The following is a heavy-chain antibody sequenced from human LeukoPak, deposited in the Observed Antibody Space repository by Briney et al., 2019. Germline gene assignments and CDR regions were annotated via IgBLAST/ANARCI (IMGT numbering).Heavy chain of an antibody. CDR2: ISGYGATT. CDR3: TKRDY. J-gene: IGHJ4*02. V-gene: IGHV3-23*01. CDR1: GFTFSSNA. Sequence: GGSLRLSCAASGFTFSSNAISWVRQAPWKGLEWVSAISGYGATTSYADSVKGRFTISRDNSKNTLYLQMNSLRAEDTAVYYCTKRDYWGQGTLVTVSS.